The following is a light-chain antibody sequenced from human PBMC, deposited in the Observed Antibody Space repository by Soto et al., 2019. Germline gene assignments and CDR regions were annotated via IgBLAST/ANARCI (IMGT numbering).Light chain of an antibody. V-gene: IGLV2-8*01. CDR2: EVS. J-gene: IGLJ1*01. CDR1: SSDVGGYNY. CDR3: SSYAGSNNLDV. Sequence: QSALTQPPSASGSPGQSVTISCTGTSSDVGGYNYVSWYQQHPGKAPKLMIYEVSKRPSGGPDRFSGSKSGNTASLTVSGLQAEDEADYYCSSYAGSNNLDVFGTGTKVTVL.